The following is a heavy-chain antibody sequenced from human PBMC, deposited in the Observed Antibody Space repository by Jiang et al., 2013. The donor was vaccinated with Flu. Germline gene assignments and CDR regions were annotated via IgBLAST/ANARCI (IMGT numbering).Heavy chain of an antibody. Sequence: LVESGGGLVQPGGSLRLSCAASGFTFSRSAMSWVRQAPGKGLEWVSGISGSGNRTYYADSVKGRYTISRDNPRNTLYLQVNSVKVDDTGLFYCAKGLYADGLGVWGQGTTVTVS. CDR2: ISGSGNRT. J-gene: IGHJ6*02. V-gene: IGHV3-23*04. D-gene: IGHD2-8*01. CDR1: GFTFSRSA. CDR3: AKGLYADGLGV.